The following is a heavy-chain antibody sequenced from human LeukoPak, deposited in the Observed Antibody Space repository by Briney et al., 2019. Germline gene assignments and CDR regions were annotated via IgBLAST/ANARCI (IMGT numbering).Heavy chain of an antibody. V-gene: IGHV3-30*03. D-gene: IGHD2-15*01. Sequence: GGSLRLSCAASGFTFSSYGMHWVRQAPGKGLEWVAVISYDGSNKYYADSVKGRFTISRDNSKNTLYLQMNSLRAEDTAVYYCATVVVVAARAFDYWGQGTLVTVSS. J-gene: IGHJ4*02. CDR2: ISYDGSNK. CDR3: ATVVVVAARAFDY. CDR1: GFTFSSYG.